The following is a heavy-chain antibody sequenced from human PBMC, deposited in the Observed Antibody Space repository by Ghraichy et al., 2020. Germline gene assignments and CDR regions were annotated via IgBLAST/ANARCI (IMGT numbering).Heavy chain of an antibody. CDR1: GFNFSIYA. D-gene: IGHD6-19*01. V-gene: IGHV3-23*01. J-gene: IGHJ3*01. Sequence: GESLNISCVASSGFNFSIYAMSWVRQAPGKGLEWVSAISGSGGRTYYADYVKGRFTISRDNSKNTLYVQMTSLRAEDTAVYYCAKESVAGVSDAGDAFDGWGQGTLVTVSA. CDR2: ISGSGGRT. CDR3: AKESVAGVSDAGDAFDG.